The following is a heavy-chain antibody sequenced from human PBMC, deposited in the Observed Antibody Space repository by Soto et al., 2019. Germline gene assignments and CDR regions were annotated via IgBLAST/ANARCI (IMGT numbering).Heavy chain of an antibody. J-gene: IGHJ4*02. CDR1: GFSFDVYG. V-gene: IGHV3-9*01. Sequence: EVQLVQSGGGWVQPGGSLRLSCAASGFSFDVYGMHWVGQVPGKGLEWVSGISYNGGNIGYVNSVRGRFTISRDNDRNSLYLQMNSLRPEDTAVYYCTKVSRSGLGNYFDYWGQGIMVTVSS. D-gene: IGHD3-16*01. CDR2: ISYNGGNI. CDR3: TKVSRSGLGNYFDY.